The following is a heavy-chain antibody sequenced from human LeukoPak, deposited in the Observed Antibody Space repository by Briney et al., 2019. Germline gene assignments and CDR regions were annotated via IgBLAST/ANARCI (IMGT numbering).Heavy chain of an antibody. CDR2: ITAGNGNT. CDR3: ARDLARGYSYGYNAFDI. J-gene: IGHJ3*02. CDR1: GYNFNSYG. Sequence: ASVKVSCKASGYNFNSYGIGWVRQAPRQGLEWMGRITAGNGNTNYAQKVQGRVTMTTDTPTSTAYMELRSLRSDDTAVYFCARDLARGYSYGYNAFDIWGQGTMVTVSS. V-gene: IGHV1-18*01. D-gene: IGHD5-18*01.